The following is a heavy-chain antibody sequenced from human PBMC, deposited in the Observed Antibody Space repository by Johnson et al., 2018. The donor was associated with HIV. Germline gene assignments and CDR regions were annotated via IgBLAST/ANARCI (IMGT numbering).Heavy chain of an antibody. Sequence: QMLLVESGGGVVQPGRSLRLSCAASGFTFSSYAMHWVRQAPGNGLELVAVISYDGSNKYYADSVKGRFSISRDNSKNTLYLQMNSLRAEDTAVYYCATYTSMITMYVEIKGGAFDIWGQGTMVTVSS. J-gene: IGHJ3*02. CDR2: ISYDGSNK. CDR1: GFTFSSYA. V-gene: IGHV3-30-3*01. D-gene: IGHD3-16*01. CDR3: ATYTSMITMYVEIKGGAFDI.